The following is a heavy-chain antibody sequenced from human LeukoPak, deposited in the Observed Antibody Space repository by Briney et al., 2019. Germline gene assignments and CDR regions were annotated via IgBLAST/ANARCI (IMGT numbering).Heavy chain of an antibody. D-gene: IGHD4-23*01. V-gene: IGHV3-23*01. CDR3: AKSLTMVVTQSAFDI. CDR1: GFTFSSYA. CDR2: ISGSGGST. J-gene: IGHJ3*02. Sequence: PGGSLRLSCAASGFTFSSYAMSWVRQAPGRGLEWVSAISGSGGSTYYADSVKGRFTISRDNSKNTLYLQMNSLRAEDTAVYYCAKSLTMVVTQSAFDIWGQGTVVTVSS.